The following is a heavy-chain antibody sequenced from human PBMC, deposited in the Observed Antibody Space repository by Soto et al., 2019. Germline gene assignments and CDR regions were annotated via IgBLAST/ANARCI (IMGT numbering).Heavy chain of an antibody. D-gene: IGHD6-13*01. CDR3: ARDQGVAAAGITWFDP. V-gene: IGHV4-4*07. J-gene: IGHJ5*02. CDR2: IHSSGST. CDR1: GASMNSYH. Sequence: TSETLSLTCTVSGASMNSYHWSWIRQPAGKGLEWIGHIHSSGSTNYNPSLKSRVTMSVDASKNQFSLRLMSLTAADTAVYYCARDQGVAAAGITWFDPWGQGSLVPVSS.